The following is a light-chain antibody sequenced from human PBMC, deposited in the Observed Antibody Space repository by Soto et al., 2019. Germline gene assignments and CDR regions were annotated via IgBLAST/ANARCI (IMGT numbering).Light chain of an antibody. CDR3: QQYNNWPRT. CDR2: GAS. J-gene: IGKJ2*02. V-gene: IGKV3-15*01. Sequence: EIVMMQSPATLSVSPGERATLSCRASQSVSSNLAWYQQKPGQAPRLLIYGASTRATGIPARFSGRESGTEFTLNFSSLQSEDFAVYYCQQYNNWPRTFGQGTKLEIK. CDR1: QSVSSN.